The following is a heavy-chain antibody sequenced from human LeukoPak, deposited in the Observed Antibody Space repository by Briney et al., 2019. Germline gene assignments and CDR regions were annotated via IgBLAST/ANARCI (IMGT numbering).Heavy chain of an antibody. J-gene: IGHJ4*02. CDR2: IYYSGST. CDR3: ARQGAFWSGYAFDC. Sequence: SETLSLTCTVSGGSISSSSYYWGWIRQPPGKGLEWIGSIYYSGSTYYNPSLKSRVTISVDTSKNQFSLKLSSVTAADTAVYYCARQGAFWSGYAFDCWGQGTLVAVSS. V-gene: IGHV4-39*01. D-gene: IGHD3-3*01. CDR1: GGSISSSSYY.